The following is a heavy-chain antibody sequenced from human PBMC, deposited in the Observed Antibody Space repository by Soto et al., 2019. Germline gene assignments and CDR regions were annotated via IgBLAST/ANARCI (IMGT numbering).Heavy chain of an antibody. CDR1: GGSISSGGYS. CDR2: IYHSGST. J-gene: IGHJ5*02. Sequence: QLQLQESGSGLVKPSQTLSLTCAVSGGSISSGGYSWSWIRQPPGKGLEWIGYIYHSGSTYYNPSLKRRVTISVDRSKNQFSLKLSSVTAADTAVYYCARGIVVVTATRMYNWFDPWGQGTLVTVSS. D-gene: IGHD2-21*02. CDR3: ARGIVVVTATRMYNWFDP. V-gene: IGHV4-30-2*01.